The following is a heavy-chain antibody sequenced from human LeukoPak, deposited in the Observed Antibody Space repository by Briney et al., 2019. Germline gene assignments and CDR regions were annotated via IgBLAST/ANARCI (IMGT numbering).Heavy chain of an antibody. J-gene: IGHJ4*02. CDR1: GGTFSSYA. CDR2: IIPIFGTA. Sequence: ASVKVSCKASGGTFSSYAISWVRQAPGQGLEWMGGIIPIFGTANYAQKFQGRVTITADKSTSTAYMELSSLRPEDTAVYYCASRDSSWSFDYCGQGTLVTVSS. CDR3: ASRDSSWSFDY. D-gene: IGHD6-13*01. V-gene: IGHV1-69*06.